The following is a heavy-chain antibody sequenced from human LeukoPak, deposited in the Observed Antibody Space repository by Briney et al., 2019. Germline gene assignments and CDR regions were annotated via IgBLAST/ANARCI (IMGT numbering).Heavy chain of an antibody. CDR2: INHSGST. D-gene: IGHD6-25*01. CDR3: ARGRSAASLDY. CDR1: GGSFSGYY. Sequence: SETLSLTCAVYGGSFSGYYWSWIRQPPGKGLEWIGEINHSGSTNYNPSLKCRVTISVDTSKNQFSLKLSSVTAADTAVYYCARGRSAASLDYWGQGTLVTVSS. V-gene: IGHV4-34*01. J-gene: IGHJ4*02.